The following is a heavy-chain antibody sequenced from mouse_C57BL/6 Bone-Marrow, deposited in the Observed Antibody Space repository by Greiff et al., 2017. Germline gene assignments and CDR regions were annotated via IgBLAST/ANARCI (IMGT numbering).Heavy chain of an antibody. CDR2: IDPSGSYT. D-gene: IGHD2-3*01. J-gene: IGHJ3*01. CDR3: ARVRDGYPPWFAY. V-gene: IGHV1-59*01. CDR1: GYTFTSYW. Sequence: QVQLQQPGAELVRPGTSVKLSCKASGYTFTSYWMHWVKQRPGQGLEWIGVIDPSGSYTNYNQKFKGKATLTVDTSSSTAYMQLSSLTSEDSAVYYCARVRDGYPPWFAYWGQGTLVTVSA.